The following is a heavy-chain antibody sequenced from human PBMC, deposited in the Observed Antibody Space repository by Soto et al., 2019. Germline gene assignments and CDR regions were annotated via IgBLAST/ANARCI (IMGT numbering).Heavy chain of an antibody. Sequence: PGGSLRLSCAASGFTFSSYWMSWVRQAPGKGLEWVANIKQDGSEKYYVDSVKGRFTISRDNAKNSLYLQMNSLRAEDTAVYYCAREFGGSGSYYNVGSRVPYYGMDVWGQGTTVTVSS. D-gene: IGHD3-10*01. CDR2: IKQDGSEK. CDR3: AREFGGSGSYYNVGSRVPYYGMDV. V-gene: IGHV3-7*01. J-gene: IGHJ6*02. CDR1: GFTFSSYW.